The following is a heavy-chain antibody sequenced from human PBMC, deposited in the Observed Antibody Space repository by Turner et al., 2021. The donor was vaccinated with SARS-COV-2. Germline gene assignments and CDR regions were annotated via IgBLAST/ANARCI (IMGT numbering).Heavy chain of an antibody. CDR1: GYTFAGYY. D-gene: IGHD5-12*01. V-gene: IGHV1-2*02. CDR3: ARSVSWLQSLTVDY. J-gene: IGHJ4*02. Sequence: QVQLVQSGAEVKKHGASVKVSCKASGYTFAGYYIHWVRQAPGQGLKWMGWINPNSGCTNYAQRFQGRVTMTGDTSISTAYMELSTLRSDDTAVYYCARSVSWLQSLTVDYWGQGTLVTVSS. CDR2: INPNSGCT.